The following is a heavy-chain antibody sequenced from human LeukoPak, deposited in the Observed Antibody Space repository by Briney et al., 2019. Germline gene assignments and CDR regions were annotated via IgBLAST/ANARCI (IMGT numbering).Heavy chain of an antibody. D-gene: IGHD3-16*01. CDR3: AVHDFERRGMGGEFDY. J-gene: IGHJ4*02. V-gene: IGHV5-10-1*01. CDR1: GYSFTSYW. Sequence: GETLKISCKSFGYSFTSYWISWVRQMPGKGPGWMGRIDTSDSYTQYRAPFQGPITLSAAKSLSTAYTQWGRPKASDTALYYSAVHDFERRGMGGEFDYGGQGTLVTVSS. CDR2: IDTSDSYT.